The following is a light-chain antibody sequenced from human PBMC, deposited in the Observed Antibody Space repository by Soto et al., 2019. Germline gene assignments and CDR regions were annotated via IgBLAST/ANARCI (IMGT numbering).Light chain of an antibody. CDR3: QQSYSTPSIT. CDR2: AAS. V-gene: IGKV1-39*01. J-gene: IGKJ5*01. Sequence: DIQMTQSPSSLSASVGDRVTITCRASQTISSNLNWCQQKPGKAPKLLIYAASNLQSGVPSRFSGSGSGTDFTLTISNLQPEDFATYYCQQSYSTPSITFGQGTRLEIK. CDR1: QTISSN.